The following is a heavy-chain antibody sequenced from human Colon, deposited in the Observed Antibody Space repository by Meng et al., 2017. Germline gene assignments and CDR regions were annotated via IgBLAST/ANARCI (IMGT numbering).Heavy chain of an antibody. CDR1: GGSISSNW. CDR2: FFHTGRT. Sequence: PPESGPGLLKPSGTLSPTCAVSGGSISSNWWSGVRQPPGKGLEWIGEFFHTGRTNYDPSLKSRVTISVDKSNNQFSLKLTSVTAADTAVYYCARHISILGQRGFDYWGQGTLVTVSS. J-gene: IGHJ4*02. CDR3: ARHISILGQRGFDY. D-gene: IGHD3/OR15-3a*01. V-gene: IGHV4-4*02.